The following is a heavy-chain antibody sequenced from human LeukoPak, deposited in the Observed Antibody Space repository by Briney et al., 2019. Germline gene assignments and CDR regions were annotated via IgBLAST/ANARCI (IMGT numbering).Heavy chain of an antibody. D-gene: IGHD6-19*01. CDR2: ISSSSSYM. CDR1: GFTFSSYS. V-gene: IGHV3-21*01. Sequence: PGGSLRLSCAASGFTFSSYSMNWVRQAPGKGLEWVSSISSSSSYMYYADSVKGRFTISRDNAKNSLYLQMNSLRAEDTAVYYCARATVAGTDFDYWGQGTLVTVSS. CDR3: ARATVAGTDFDY. J-gene: IGHJ4*02.